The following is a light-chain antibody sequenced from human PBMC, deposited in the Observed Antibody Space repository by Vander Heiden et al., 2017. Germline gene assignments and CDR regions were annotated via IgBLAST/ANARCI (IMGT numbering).Light chain of an antibody. CDR2: AAS. CDR1: QGINNF. J-gene: IGKJ1*01. Sequence: DIQMTWSPSSLSASVGDRVAITCRASQGINNFLAWYQQKPGKTPKLLIYAASTLQSGVPSRFSGRGSGTDFTLTISSLQPEDVATYYCQKYNSAPWTFGQGTKVDIK. V-gene: IGKV1-27*01. CDR3: QKYNSAPWT.